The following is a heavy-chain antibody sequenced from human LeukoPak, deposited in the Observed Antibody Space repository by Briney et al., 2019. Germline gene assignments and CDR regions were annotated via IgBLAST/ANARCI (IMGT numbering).Heavy chain of an antibody. Sequence: SVKVSCKASGFTFTSSAVQWVRQARGQRLEWIGWIVVGSGNTNYAQKFQERVTITRDMSTSTAYMELSSLRSEDTAVYYCAAELYSSSSPFDYWGQGTLVTVSS. CDR3: AAELYSSSSPFDY. J-gene: IGHJ4*02. CDR2: IVVGSGNT. V-gene: IGHV1-58*01. D-gene: IGHD6-6*01. CDR1: GFTFTSSA.